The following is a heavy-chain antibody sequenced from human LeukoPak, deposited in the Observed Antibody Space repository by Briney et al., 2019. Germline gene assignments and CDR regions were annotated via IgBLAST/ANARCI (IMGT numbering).Heavy chain of an antibody. D-gene: IGHD1-26*01. CDR2: INDDETST. Sequence: GGSLSLSCAASGFSFSSSWMHWVRQVPGKGLEWVSRINDDETSTTYAESVKGRFTISRDNAKNTLFLQMNSLRAEDTAVYYCATIGSGSYYDYWGQGTLVTVSS. J-gene: IGHJ4*02. CDR1: GFSFSSSW. V-gene: IGHV3-74*01. CDR3: ATIGSGSYYDY.